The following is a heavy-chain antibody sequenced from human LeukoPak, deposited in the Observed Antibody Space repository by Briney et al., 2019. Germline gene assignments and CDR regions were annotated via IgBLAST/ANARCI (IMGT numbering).Heavy chain of an antibody. J-gene: IGHJ6*02. V-gene: IGHV1-18*01. CDR2: ISAYNGNT. D-gene: IGHD4-17*01. CDR3: AREVTTVTTGGYYYYGMDV. CDR1: GYTFTSYG. Sequence: ASVKVSCKASGYTFTSYGISWVRQAPGQGLEWMGWISAYNGNTNYAQKLQGRVTMTTDTSTSTAYMELRSLRSDDTAVYYCAREVTTVTTGGYYYYGMDVWGQGTTVTVSS.